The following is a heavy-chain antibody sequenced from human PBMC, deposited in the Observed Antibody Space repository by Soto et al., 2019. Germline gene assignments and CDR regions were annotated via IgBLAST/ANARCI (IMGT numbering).Heavy chain of an antibody. CDR2: INPSGGST. CDR1: GYTFTSYY. J-gene: IGHJ6*02. V-gene: IGHV1-46*01. Sequence: ASVKVSCKASGYTFTSYYMHWVRQAPGQGLEWMGIINPSGGSTSYAQKFQGRVTMTGDTSTSTVYMELSSLRSEDTAVYYCTRSHVTTYYYYYGMDVWGQGTTVTVSS. CDR3: TRSHVTTYYYYYGMDV. D-gene: IGHD4-17*01.